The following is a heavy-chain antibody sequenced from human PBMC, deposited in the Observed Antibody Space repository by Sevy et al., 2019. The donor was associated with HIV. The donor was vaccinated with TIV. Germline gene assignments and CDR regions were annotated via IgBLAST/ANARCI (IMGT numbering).Heavy chain of an antibody. Sequence: GGSLRLSCAASGFTFSSYSMNWVRQAPGKGLEWVSSISSSSSYIYYAYSVKGRFTISRDNAKNSLYLQMNSLRAEDTAVYYGARAPGSSWYYYGMDVWGQGTTVTVSS. CDR1: GFTFSSYS. CDR3: ARAPGSSWYYYGMDV. CDR2: ISSSSSYI. V-gene: IGHV3-21*01. D-gene: IGHD6-13*01. J-gene: IGHJ6*02.